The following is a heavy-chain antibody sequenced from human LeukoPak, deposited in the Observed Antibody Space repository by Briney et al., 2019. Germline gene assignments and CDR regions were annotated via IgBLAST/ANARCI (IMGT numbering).Heavy chain of an antibody. D-gene: IGHD6-13*01. Sequence: ASVKVSCKVSGYTLTELSMHWVRQAPGKGLEWMGGFDPEDDETIYAQKFQGRVTMTEDTSTDTAYMELSSLRSEDTAVYYCATTNSSSWYRLNNWFDPWGQGTLVTVSS. V-gene: IGHV1-24*01. J-gene: IGHJ5*02. CDR1: GYTLTELS. CDR3: ATTNSSSWYRLNNWFDP. CDR2: FDPEDDET.